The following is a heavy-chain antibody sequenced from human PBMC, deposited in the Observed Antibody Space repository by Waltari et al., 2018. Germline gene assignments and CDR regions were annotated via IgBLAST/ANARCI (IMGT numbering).Heavy chain of an antibody. D-gene: IGHD4-4*01. V-gene: IGHV4-38-2*01. CDR1: GYFTSVGYY. J-gene: IGHJ4*02. CDR3: ARLPYSNGGYYFDY. CDR2: IYRVTLSQSWSE. Sequence: QVQLQESGPTLVKSSETLSPRCAVSGYFTSVGYYWGWVRQPPGKGLESLASIYRVTLSQSWSEYYNPSLRSRLTISLDTSRNVFSLKLTSVTAADTATYFCARLPYSNGGYYFDYWGQGIQVTVSS.